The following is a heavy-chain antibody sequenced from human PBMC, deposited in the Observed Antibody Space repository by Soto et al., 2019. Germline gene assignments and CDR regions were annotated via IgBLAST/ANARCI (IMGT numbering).Heavy chain of an antibody. CDR2: IYYSGST. CDR1: GGSISSGGYY. D-gene: IGHD6-13*01. J-gene: IGHJ5*02. CDR3: ARDVSSSWGWFDP. Sequence: SETLSLTCTVSGGSISSGGYYWSWIRQHPGKGLEWIGYIYYSGSTYYNPSLKSRVTISVDTSKNQFSLKLSSVTAAGTAVYYCARDVSSSWGWFDPWGQGTLVTVSS. V-gene: IGHV4-31*03.